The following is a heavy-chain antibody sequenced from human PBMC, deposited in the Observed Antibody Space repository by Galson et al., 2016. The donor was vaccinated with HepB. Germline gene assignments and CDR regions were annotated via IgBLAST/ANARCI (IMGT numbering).Heavy chain of an antibody. CDR3: ARDPHSLDY. Sequence: SLRLSCAASGFTFSSYVMIWVRQAPGKRLEWVSRITGSGDSTSCAESVKGRFTISRDIAKNSLYLQMNSLRDEDTAIYYCARDPHSLDYWGQGTLVTVSS. D-gene: IGHD5-18*01. J-gene: IGHJ4*02. V-gene: IGHV3-23*01. CDR1: GFTFSSYV. CDR2: ITGSGDST.